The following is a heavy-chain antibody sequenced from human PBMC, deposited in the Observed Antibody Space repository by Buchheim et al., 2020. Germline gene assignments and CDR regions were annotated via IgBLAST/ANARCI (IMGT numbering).Heavy chain of an antibody. Sequence: EVQLVETGGGLIQPGGSLRLSCAASGFTVSSNYMSWVRQAPGKGLEWVSVIYSGGSTYYADSVKGRFPISRDNSKNTLYLQMNSLRAEDTAVYYCARDDGGLVWERDYYYYYGMDVWGQGTT. CDR3: ARDDGGLVWERDYYYYYGMDV. J-gene: IGHJ6*02. CDR1: GFTVSSNY. D-gene: IGHD1-26*01. V-gene: IGHV3-53*02. CDR2: IYSGGST.